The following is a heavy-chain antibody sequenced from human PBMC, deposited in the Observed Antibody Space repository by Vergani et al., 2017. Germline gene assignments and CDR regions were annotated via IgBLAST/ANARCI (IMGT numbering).Heavy chain of an antibody. Sequence: QVQLVESGGGVVQPGRSLRLSCAASGFTFSSYGMHWVRQAPGKGLEWVAVIWYDGSNKYYADSVKGRFTISRDNSKNTLYLQMNSLRAEDTAVYYCARVAACGSYYYYYYYYMDVWGKGTTVTVSS. J-gene: IGHJ6*03. V-gene: IGHV3-33*01. D-gene: IGHD1-26*01. CDR2: IWYDGSNK. CDR1: GFTFSSYG. CDR3: ARVAACGSYYYYYYYYMDV.